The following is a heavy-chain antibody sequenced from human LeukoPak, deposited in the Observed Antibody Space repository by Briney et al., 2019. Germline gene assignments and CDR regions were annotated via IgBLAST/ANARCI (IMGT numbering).Heavy chain of an antibody. Sequence: GGSLRLSCAASGFTFSSYAMSRVRQSPGKGLEWVSAISGGGGSTYYAYYTDSVKGRFTISRDNSKNTLYLQMNSLRAEDTAVYFCAKFNDILTGYFDCWGQGTLVTVSS. J-gene: IGHJ4*02. CDR3: AKFNDILTGYFDC. CDR2: ISGGGGST. D-gene: IGHD3-9*01. CDR1: GFTFSSYA. V-gene: IGHV3-23*01.